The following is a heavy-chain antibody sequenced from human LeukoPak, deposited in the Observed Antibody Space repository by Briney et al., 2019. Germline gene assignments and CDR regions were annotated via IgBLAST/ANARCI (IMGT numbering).Heavy chain of an antibody. CDR3: ASLWSGYYSEWEDPDTNWYFDL. Sequence: GESLRLSCAASGFTFSSYIMNWVRQAPGKGLEWVSYISSSSSTIYYAESVKGRFTISRDNAKNSLYLQMNSLRAEDTAVYYCASLWSGYYSEWEDPDTNWYFDLWGRGTLVTVSS. CDR1: GFTFSSYI. CDR2: ISSSSSTI. V-gene: IGHV3-48*04. J-gene: IGHJ2*01. D-gene: IGHD3-3*01.